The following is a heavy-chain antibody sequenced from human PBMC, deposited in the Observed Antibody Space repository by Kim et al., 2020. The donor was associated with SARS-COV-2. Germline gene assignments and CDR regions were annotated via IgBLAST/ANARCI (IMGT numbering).Heavy chain of an antibody. Sequence: SETLSLTCSVSGGSMTFYYLSWLRQAPGKRLEWIWFIFHDGTTEYIPSLRSRLSVSVDTAKTQFYLRLRSVTATATAMYYCSRHMERSGRYCYFEGWGRG. D-gene: IGHD3-16*02. CDR3: SRHMERSGRYCYFEG. J-gene: IGHJ1*01. V-gene: IGHV4-59*08. CDR1: GGSMTFYY. CDR2: IFHDGTT.